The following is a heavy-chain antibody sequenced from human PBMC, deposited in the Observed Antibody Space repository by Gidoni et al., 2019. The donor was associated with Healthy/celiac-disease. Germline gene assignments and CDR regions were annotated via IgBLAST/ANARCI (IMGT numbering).Heavy chain of an antibody. CDR2: IIPLFGTA. CDR3: AGFEGQSYYYYMDV. J-gene: IGHJ6*03. D-gene: IGHD3-16*01. Sequence: QVQLVQSGAEVKKPGSSVKVSCKASGGTFSSYAISWVRQDPGQGLEWLGGIIPLFGTANYAQKFQGRVTITADKSTSTAYMELSSLRSEDTAVYYCAGFEGQSYYYYMDVWGKGTTVTVSS. V-gene: IGHV1-69*06. CDR1: GGTFSSYA.